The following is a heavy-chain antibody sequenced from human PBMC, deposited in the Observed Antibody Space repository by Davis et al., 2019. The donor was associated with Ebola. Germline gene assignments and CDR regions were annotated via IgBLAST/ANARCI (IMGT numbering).Heavy chain of an antibody. CDR3: ARDTYRYQLLVIGVGYIDY. Sequence: AASVKVSCKASGYTFTSYDISWVRQAPGQGLEWMGWISAYNGNTNYAQKLQGRVTMTTDTSTSTAYMELRSLRSDDTAVYYCARDTYRYQLLVIGVGYIDYWGQGTLVTVSS. CDR1: GYTFTSYD. CDR2: ISAYNGNT. V-gene: IGHV1-18*04. J-gene: IGHJ4*02. D-gene: IGHD2-2*01.